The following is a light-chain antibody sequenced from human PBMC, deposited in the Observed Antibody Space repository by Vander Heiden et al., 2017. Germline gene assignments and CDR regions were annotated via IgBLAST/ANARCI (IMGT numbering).Light chain of an antibody. J-gene: IGKJ3*01. Sequence: DIQMTQSPSTLSASVGDRVTISCRASQSVGDWLAWYQQKPGKAPKLLIYKASSLESGVPSRFSGSGSGTEFTLTISSLQRDDFATYYCQQYDTYVTFGHGTRVDLK. CDR2: KAS. CDR3: QQYDTYVT. CDR1: QSVGDW. V-gene: IGKV1-5*03.